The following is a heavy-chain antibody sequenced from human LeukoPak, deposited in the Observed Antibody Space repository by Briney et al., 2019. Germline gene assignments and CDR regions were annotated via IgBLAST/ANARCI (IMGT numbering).Heavy chain of an antibody. D-gene: IGHD3-22*01. V-gene: IGHV3-21*01. J-gene: IGHJ3*02. CDR1: GFAFSYYT. CDR3: ARAKPYYDSSGYYLRRGAFDI. Sequence: PGGSLRLSCAASGFAFSYYTINWVRQAPGKGLEWVSSISGSSSSISNADSVMGRFTISRDNAKNSLYLQMNSLRAEDTAVYYCARAKPYYDSSGYYLRRGAFDIWGQGTMVTVSS. CDR2: ISGSSSSI.